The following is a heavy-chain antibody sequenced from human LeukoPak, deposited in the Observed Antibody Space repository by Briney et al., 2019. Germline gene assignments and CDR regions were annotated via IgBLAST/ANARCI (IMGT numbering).Heavy chain of an antibody. CDR1: GYSFTGYY. V-gene: IGHV1-2*02. D-gene: IGHD6-19*01. CDR3: ARRIAVAAGLNWFDP. CDR2: INPNSGGT. J-gene: IGHJ5*02. Sequence: ASVKVSCKASGYSFTGYYMHWVRQAPGQGLEWMGWINPNSGGTNYAQKFQGRVTMTRDTSISTAYMELSRLRSDDTAVYYCARRIAVAAGLNWFDPWGQGTLVTVSS.